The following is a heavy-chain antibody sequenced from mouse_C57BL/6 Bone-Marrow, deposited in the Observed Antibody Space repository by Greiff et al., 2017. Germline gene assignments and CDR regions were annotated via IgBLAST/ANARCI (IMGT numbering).Heavy chain of an antibody. J-gene: IGHJ4*01. CDR3: ARHGSSYSYYAMDY. CDR2: ISNGGGST. V-gene: IGHV5-12*01. CDR1: GFTFSDYY. Sequence: EVQVVESGGGLVQPGGSLKLSCAASGFTFSDYYMYWVRQTPVKRLGWVAYISNGGGSTYYPDTVKGRFTISRDNAKNTLDLQMSRLQSEDTAMYYCARHGSSYSYYAMDYWGQGTSVTVSS. D-gene: IGHD1-1*01.